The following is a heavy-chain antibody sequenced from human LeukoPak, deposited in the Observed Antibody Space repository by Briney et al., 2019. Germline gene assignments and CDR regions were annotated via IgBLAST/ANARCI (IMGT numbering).Heavy chain of an antibody. J-gene: IGHJ4*02. CDR1: GYIFTCYW. CDR2: IYPGDSDT. Sequence: GESLKISCTGSGYIFTCYWIGWVRQMPGKGLGWMGIIYPGDSDTRYSPSFQGQVTISADKSISTAYLQWSSLKASDTAMYYCARHSRASSACDYWGQGTLVTVSS. V-gene: IGHV5-51*01. D-gene: IGHD1-26*01. CDR3: ARHSRASSACDY.